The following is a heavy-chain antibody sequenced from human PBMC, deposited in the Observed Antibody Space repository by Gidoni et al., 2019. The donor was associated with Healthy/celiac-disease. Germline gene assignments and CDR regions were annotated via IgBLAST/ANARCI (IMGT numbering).Heavy chain of an antibody. J-gene: IGHJ4*02. Sequence: QVQLVESGGGVVPPGRSLRLSCEASGFTFSSYGMHWVRQAPGKGLEWLAVIWYDGSNKYYADSVKGRFTISRDNSKNTLYLQMNSLRAEDTAVYYCARGAKWQHLDYWGQGTLVTVSS. D-gene: IGHD1-26*01. CDR2: IWYDGSNK. CDR3: ARGAKWQHLDY. CDR1: GFTFSSYG. V-gene: IGHV3-33*01.